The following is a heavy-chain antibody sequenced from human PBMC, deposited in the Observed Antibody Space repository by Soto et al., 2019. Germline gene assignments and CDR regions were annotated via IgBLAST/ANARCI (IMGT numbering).Heavy chain of an antibody. CDR2: IIPIFGTA. Sequence: SVKVSCKASGGTFSSYAISWVRQAPGQGLEWMGGIIPIFGTANYAQKFQGRVTITADESTSTAYMELSSLRSEDTAVYYCARASTYYYDSSGLGPFDYWGQGTLVTVSS. D-gene: IGHD3-22*01. J-gene: IGHJ4*02. V-gene: IGHV1-69*13. CDR1: GGTFSSYA. CDR3: ARASTYYYDSSGLGPFDY.